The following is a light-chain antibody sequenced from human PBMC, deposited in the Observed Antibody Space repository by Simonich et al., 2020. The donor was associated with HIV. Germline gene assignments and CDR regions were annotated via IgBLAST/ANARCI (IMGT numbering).Light chain of an antibody. J-gene: IGLJ3*02. Sequence: QPVLTQPPSASASLGASVTLTCTLSSGYSNYKGAGYQQRPGKGPRFGMRVGSGGIVGDKGDGIPDRFSVLGSGLIRYLTIKNIQEEDESDYHCGADHGSGSNFVWVFGGGTKLTVL. CDR1: SGYSNYK. CDR2: VGSGGIVG. CDR3: GADHGSGSNFVWV. V-gene: IGLV9-49*01.